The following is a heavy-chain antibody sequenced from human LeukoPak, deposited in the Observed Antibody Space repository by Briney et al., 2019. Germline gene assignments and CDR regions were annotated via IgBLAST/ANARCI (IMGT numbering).Heavy chain of an antibody. J-gene: IGHJ4*02. CDR1: GGSISSGDYY. V-gene: IGHV4-30-4*08. Sequence: SETLSLTCTVSGGSISSGDYYWSWIRQPPGKGLEWIGHIYYSGSTYYNPSLKSRVTISVDTSKHQFSLKLSSVTAADTAVYYCARGVIVVVPAAMFDYWGQGTLVTVSS. CDR2: IYYSGST. D-gene: IGHD2-2*01. CDR3: ARGVIVVVPAAMFDY.